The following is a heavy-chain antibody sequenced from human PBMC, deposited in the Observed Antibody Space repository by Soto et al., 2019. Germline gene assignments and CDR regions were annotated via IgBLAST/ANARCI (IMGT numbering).Heavy chain of an antibody. J-gene: IGHJ3*02. CDR2: INSDGSST. D-gene: IGHD3-22*01. CDR3: VGSSGYYAPDAFDI. V-gene: IGHV3-74*01. Sequence: PGGSLRLSCAASGFTFSGYWMHWVRQAPGKGLVWVSRINSDGSSTSYADSVKGRFTISRDNAKNTLYLQMNSLRAEDTAVYYCVGSSGYYAPDAFDIWGQGTMVTVSS. CDR1: GFTFSGYW.